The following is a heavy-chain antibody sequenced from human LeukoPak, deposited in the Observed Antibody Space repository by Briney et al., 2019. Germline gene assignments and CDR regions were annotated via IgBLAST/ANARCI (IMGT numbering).Heavy chain of an antibody. CDR3: AELGITMIGGV. J-gene: IGHJ6*04. V-gene: IGHV3-23*01. D-gene: IGHD3-10*02. Sequence: GGSLRLSCADSGITFSSYAMSWVRQAPGKGLEWVSGISISGGSTFYADSVKGRFTISRDISKNTLYLQMNSLRAEDTAVYYCAELGITMIGGVWGKGTTVTISS. CDR2: ISISGGST. CDR1: GITFSSYA.